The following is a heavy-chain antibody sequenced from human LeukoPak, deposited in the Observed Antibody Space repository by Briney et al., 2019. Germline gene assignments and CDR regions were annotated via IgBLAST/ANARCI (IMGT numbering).Heavy chain of an antibody. V-gene: IGHV3-33*06. J-gene: IGHJ4*02. CDR1: GFTFSSYA. CDR2: IRYDGSNK. D-gene: IGHD1-26*01. Sequence: PGGSLRLPCVASGFTFSSYAMHWVRQAPGKGLEWVAVIRYDGSNKKYADSVKGRFTISRDNSKNTLYLQMNSLSSEDTAVYYCAKRGSLWDLDYWGQGTLVTVSS. CDR3: AKRGSLWDLDY.